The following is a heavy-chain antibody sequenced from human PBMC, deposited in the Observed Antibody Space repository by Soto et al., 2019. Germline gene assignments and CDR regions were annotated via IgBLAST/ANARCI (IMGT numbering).Heavy chain of an antibody. CDR3: ARWVIGYSYGYSGQPLDY. J-gene: IGHJ4*02. Sequence: PSETLSLTCTVSGGSISSGDYYWSWIRQPPGKGLEWIGYIYYSGSTYYNPSLKSRVTISVDTSKNQFSLKLSSVTAADTAVYYCARWVIGYSYGYSGQPLDYWGQGTLVTVSS. D-gene: IGHD5-18*01. CDR1: GGSISSGDYY. V-gene: IGHV4-30-4*01. CDR2: IYYSGST.